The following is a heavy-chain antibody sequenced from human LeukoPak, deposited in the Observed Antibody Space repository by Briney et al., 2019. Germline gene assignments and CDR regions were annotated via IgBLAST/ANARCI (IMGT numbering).Heavy chain of an antibody. Sequence: GGSLRLSCAASGFTFSTYWMSWVRQAPGKGLEWVANIKQDGSEKYYVDSVKGRFTISRDNSKNTLYLQMNSLRAEDTAVYYCASFGSGSNLDAFDIWGQGTMVTVST. D-gene: IGHD3-10*01. CDR3: ASFGSGSNLDAFDI. CDR1: GFTFSTYW. J-gene: IGHJ3*02. CDR2: IKQDGSEK. V-gene: IGHV3-7*01.